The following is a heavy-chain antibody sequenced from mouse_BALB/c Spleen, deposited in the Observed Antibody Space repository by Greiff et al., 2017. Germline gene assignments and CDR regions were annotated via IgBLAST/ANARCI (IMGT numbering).Heavy chain of an antibody. D-gene: IGHD6-1*01. J-gene: IGHJ3*01. Sequence: QVQLQQPGAELVRPGASVKLSCKASGYTFTSYWINWVKQRPGQGLEWIGNIYPSDSYTNYNQKFKDKATLTVDKSSSTAYMQLSSPTSEDSAVYYCTRSKESYPLFAYWGQGTLVTVSA. CDR2: IYPSDSYT. V-gene: IGHV1-69*02. CDR3: TRSKESYPLFAY. CDR1: GYTFTSYW.